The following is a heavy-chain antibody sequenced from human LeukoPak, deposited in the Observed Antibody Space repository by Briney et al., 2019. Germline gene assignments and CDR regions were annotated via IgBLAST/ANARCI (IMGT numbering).Heavy chain of an antibody. CDR3: ARDGVENSSWYPLDS. V-gene: IGHV4-4*07. CDR2: IYTSGST. Sequence: SETLSLTCTVSGASISSYYWSWVRQPAGEGLEWIGRIYTSGSTNYKPSLKSRVTMSVDTSKNQFSPKLTSVTAADTAVYYCARDGVENSSWYPLDSWGPGTLVTVSS. J-gene: IGHJ4*02. D-gene: IGHD6-13*01. CDR1: GASISSYY.